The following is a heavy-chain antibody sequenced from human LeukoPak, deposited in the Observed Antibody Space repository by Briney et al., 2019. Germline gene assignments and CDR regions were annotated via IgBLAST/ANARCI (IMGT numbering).Heavy chain of an antibody. J-gene: IGHJ1*01. CDR1: GFTFSSYG. D-gene: IGHD2-2*01. Sequence: GAFLRLSCAVSGFTFSSYGMHWARQDPGKGREWVAFIRYDGSNTYYADSVKGRFTISRDNSKNTLYLQMNSLRAEDTAVYYCAKDIGVYCSSTSCPLWHGGQGSLVTVS. CDR3: AKDIGVYCSSTSCPLWH. CDR2: IRYDGSNT. V-gene: IGHV3-30*02.